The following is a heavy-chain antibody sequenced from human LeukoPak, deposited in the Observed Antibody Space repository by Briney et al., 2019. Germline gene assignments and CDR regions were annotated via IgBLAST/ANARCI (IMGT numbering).Heavy chain of an antibody. Sequence: SETLSLTCAIYGGSFSGYYLTWIRQPPGKGLEWIGEINHSGNTNYNPSLKSRVTISVDTSKNQFSLKLSSVTAADTAVYYCASRPPRRWGRDGYNKVPVGYWGQGTLVTVSS. CDR2: INHSGNT. V-gene: IGHV4-34*01. D-gene: IGHD5-24*01. CDR3: ASRPPRRWGRDGYNKVPVGY. CDR1: GGSFSGYY. J-gene: IGHJ4*02.